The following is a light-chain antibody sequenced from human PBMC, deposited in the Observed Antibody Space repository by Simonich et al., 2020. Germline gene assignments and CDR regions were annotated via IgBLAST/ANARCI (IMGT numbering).Light chain of an antibody. CDR2: WAS. J-gene: IGKJ1*01. CDR1: QSVLYSSNNKNY. Sequence: TINCKSSQSVLYSSNNKNYLAWYQQKPGQPPKLLISWASTRESGVPDRFSGSGSGTDFTLTISSLQAEDVAVYYCQQYYSTPLTFGQGTKVEIK. V-gene: IGKV4-1*01. CDR3: QQYYSTPLT.